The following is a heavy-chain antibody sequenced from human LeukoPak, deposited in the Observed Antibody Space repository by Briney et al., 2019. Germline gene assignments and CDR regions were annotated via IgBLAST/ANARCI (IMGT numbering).Heavy chain of an antibody. Sequence: GGSLRLSCAASGFTFSSYAMTWVRQAPGKGLEWVSSFSFNGESTYYADSAKGRFTISRDNSKNTLYLQMNSLRAEDTAVYYCARGGSRVYDSSGYYFVGYWGQGTLVTVSS. V-gene: IGHV3-23*01. D-gene: IGHD3-22*01. J-gene: IGHJ4*02. CDR1: GFTFSSYA. CDR2: FSFNGEST. CDR3: ARGGSRVYDSSGYYFVGY.